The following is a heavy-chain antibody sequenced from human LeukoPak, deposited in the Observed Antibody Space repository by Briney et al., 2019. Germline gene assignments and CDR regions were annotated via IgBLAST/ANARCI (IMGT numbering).Heavy chain of an antibody. CDR1: GGTFSSYA. CDR2: IIPILGIA. V-gene: IGHV1-69*04. J-gene: IGHJ5*02. Sequence: SVKVSCKASGGTFSSYAISWVRQAPGQGLEWMGGIIPILGIANYAQKFQGRVAITADKSTSTAYMELSSLRSEDTAVYYCARDQDTGGSGPPWGQGTLVTVSS. CDR3: ARDQDTGGSGPP. D-gene: IGHD6-19*01.